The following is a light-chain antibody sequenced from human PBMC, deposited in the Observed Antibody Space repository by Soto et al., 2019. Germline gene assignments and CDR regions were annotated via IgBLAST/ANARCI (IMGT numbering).Light chain of an antibody. Sequence: QSVLTQPPSVSGAPGQRVTISCTRSSYNIGAGYDVHWYQQLPGTAPKLLIYGNSNRPSGVPDRFSGSKSGTSASLAITGLQAEDEVGYYCQSYDSSLSGYVFGTGTKLTVL. CDR3: QSYDSSLSGYV. V-gene: IGLV1-40*01. CDR2: GNS. J-gene: IGLJ1*01. CDR1: SYNIGAGYD.